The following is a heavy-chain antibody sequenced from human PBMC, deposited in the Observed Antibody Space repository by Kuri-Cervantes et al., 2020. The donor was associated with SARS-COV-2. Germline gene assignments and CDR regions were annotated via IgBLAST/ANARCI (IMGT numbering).Heavy chain of an antibody. Sequence: ETLSLTCAASGFTFSTYAMSWVRQAPGKGLEWVSTISGGGDSTYYADSVKGRFTISRDNSKNTLYLQMNSLRAEDTAVYYCAKDRKQIAAAGLDYWGQETLVTVSS. CDR3: AKDRKQIAAAGLDY. V-gene: IGHV3-23*01. J-gene: IGHJ4*02. CDR1: GFTFSTYA. D-gene: IGHD6-13*01. CDR2: ISGGGDST.